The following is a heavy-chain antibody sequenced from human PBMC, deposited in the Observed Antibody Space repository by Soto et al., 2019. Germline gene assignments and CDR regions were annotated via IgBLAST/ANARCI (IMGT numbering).Heavy chain of an antibody. CDR2: LHSGGDT. D-gene: IGHD3-10*01. Sequence: EVQLVESGGGLVQPGGSLRLSCVASGIPVSSNYMTWVRQAPGKGLEWVSVLHSGGDTYYANSVKGRFTMSRHDSTNTLYLQMNSLTPEDPAVYYCARDGPYYYASRMDVWGQGTTVTVSS. V-gene: IGHV3-53*04. CDR1: GIPVSSNY. CDR3: ARDGPYYYASRMDV. J-gene: IGHJ6*02.